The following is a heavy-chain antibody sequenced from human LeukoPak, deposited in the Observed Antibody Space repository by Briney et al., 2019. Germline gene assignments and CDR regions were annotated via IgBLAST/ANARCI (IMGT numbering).Heavy chain of an antibody. CDR2: IYTSGST. V-gene: IGHV4-4*07. J-gene: IGHJ3*02. Sequence: SETLSLTCTVSGGSISSYYWSWIRQPAGKGLEWIGRIYTSGSTNYNPSLKSRVTMSVDTSKNQFSLKLSSVTAADTAVYYCARSGRGSGPILGVFDIWGQGTMVTVSS. CDR3: ARSGRGSGPILGVFDI. CDR1: GGSISSYY. D-gene: IGHD6-25*01.